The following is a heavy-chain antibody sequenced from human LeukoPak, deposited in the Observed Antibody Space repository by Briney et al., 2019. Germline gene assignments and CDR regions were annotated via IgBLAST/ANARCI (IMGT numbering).Heavy chain of an antibody. V-gene: IGHV4-59*08. CDR2: IYYSGST. D-gene: IGHD3-16*01. CDR1: GASISSYY. Sequence: KASETLSLICTVSGASISSYYWSWIRQPPGKGLEWLGYIYYSGSTNHNPSLKSRATISVDTSKNQFSLKLSSVTAADTAVYYCARVLDLSKRGLDAFDIWGQGTMVTVSS. CDR3: ARVLDLSKRGLDAFDI. J-gene: IGHJ3*02.